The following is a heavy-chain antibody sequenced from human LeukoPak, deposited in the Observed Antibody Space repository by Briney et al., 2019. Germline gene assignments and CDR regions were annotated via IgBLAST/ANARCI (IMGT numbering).Heavy chain of an antibody. J-gene: IGHJ4*02. D-gene: IGHD2-15*01. CDR3: ARGCSGGSCYSGDY. CDR2: IIPILGMA. V-gene: IGHV1-69*04. Sequence: SVKVSCKASGGTFSSYAISWVRQAPGQGLEWMGRIIPILGMANYAQKFQGRVTITADKPTSTAYMELSSLRSEDTAVYYCARGCSGGSCYSGDYWGQGTLVTVSS. CDR1: GGTFSSYA.